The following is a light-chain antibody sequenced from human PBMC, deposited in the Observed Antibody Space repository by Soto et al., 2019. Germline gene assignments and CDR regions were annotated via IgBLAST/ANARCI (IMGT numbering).Light chain of an antibody. V-gene: IGKV3-20*01. CDR2: AAS. CDR3: QQYDTSPFT. CDR1: EKIDSRY. J-gene: IGKJ2*01. Sequence: EIVLTQSPGTLSLSPGERATVSCRASEKIDSRYLGWYQQKPGQAPRLLMFAASTRATGTPDRFSGSGSGTDFTLTISRLDPADSAVYYCQQYDTSPFTFGQGTKLEIK.